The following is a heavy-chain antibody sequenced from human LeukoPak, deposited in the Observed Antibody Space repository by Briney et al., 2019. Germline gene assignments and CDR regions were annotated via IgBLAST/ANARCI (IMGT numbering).Heavy chain of an antibody. CDR3: ARGAQYYYDSSGYYFYFDY. V-gene: IGHV4-34*01. D-gene: IGHD3-22*01. Sequence: SETLPLTCAVYGGSFSGYYWSWIRQPPGKGLEWIGEINHSGSTNYNPSLKSRVTISVDTSKNQFSLKLSSVTAADTAVYYCARGAQYYYDSSGYYFYFDYWGQGTLVTVSS. CDR1: GGSFSGYY. CDR2: INHSGST. J-gene: IGHJ4*02.